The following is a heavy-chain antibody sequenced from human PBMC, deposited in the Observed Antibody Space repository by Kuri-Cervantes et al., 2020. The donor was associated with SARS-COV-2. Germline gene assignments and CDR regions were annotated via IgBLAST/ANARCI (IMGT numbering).Heavy chain of an antibody. J-gene: IGHJ6*02. V-gene: IGHV1-2*02. D-gene: IGHD6-13*01. CDR2: INPNSGGT. Sequence: ASVKVSCKASGYAFTGYYMHWVRQAPGQGLEWMGWINPNSGGTNYAQKFQGRVTMTRDTSISTAYMELSRLRSEDTAVYYCATRHGYSSSWPSLGYYYGMDVWGQGTTVTVSS. CDR3: ATRHGYSSSWPSLGYYYGMDV. CDR1: GYAFTGYY.